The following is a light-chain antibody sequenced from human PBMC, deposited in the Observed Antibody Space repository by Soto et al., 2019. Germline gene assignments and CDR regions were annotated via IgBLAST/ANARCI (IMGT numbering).Light chain of an antibody. V-gene: IGKV3-15*01. CDR3: QQYNLWPWT. J-gene: IGKJ1*01. CDR2: GAS. Sequence: DIVMTKSPATLSVSPGERATLSCRASQSVSTNLAWYQRKPGQAPRLLIHGASTRATGVPARFSGTGYGTEFARTISSLQSEDLAVYYCQQYNLWPWTFGQGTKVEIK. CDR1: QSVSTN.